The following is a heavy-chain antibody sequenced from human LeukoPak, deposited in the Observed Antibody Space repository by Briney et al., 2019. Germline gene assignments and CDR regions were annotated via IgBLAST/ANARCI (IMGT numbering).Heavy chain of an antibody. CDR1: GFTLSSYW. J-gene: IGHJ4*02. D-gene: IGHD6-13*01. Sequence: GGSLRLSCAASGFTLSSYWMSWVRQAPGKGLEWVANIKQDGSEKYYVDSVKGRFTISRDNAKNSLYLQMNSLRAEDTAVYYCARVYTTSSSWYGDFDYWGQGTLVTVSS. V-gene: IGHV3-7*01. CDR2: IKQDGSEK. CDR3: ARVYTTSSSWYGDFDY.